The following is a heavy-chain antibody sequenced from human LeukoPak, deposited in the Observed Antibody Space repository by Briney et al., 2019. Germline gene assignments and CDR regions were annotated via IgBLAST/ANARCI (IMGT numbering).Heavy chain of an antibody. Sequence: ASVKVSCKASGYTFTGYYMHWVRQAPAQGLEWMGWINPNSGGTNYAQKFQGRVTMTRDTSISTAYMELSRLRSDDTAVYYCARPRLYYYYGMGVWGQGTTVTVSS. CDR1: GYTFTGYY. CDR2: INPNSGGT. J-gene: IGHJ6*02. V-gene: IGHV1-2*02. CDR3: ARPRLYYYYGMGV.